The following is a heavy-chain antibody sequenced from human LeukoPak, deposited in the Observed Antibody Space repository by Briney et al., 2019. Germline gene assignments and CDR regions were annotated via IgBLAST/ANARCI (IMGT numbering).Heavy chain of an antibody. CDR2: IYYSGST. CDR1: GGSISSSSYN. D-gene: IGHD3-3*01. CDR3: PVHRTIWSGYYIGD. J-gene: IGHJ4*02. Sequence: SETLSLTCTVSGGSISSSSYNWGWIRQPPGKGLEWIGSIYYSGSTYYNPSLKSRVTISVDTSKNQFSLKLSSVTAADTAVYCCPVHRTIWSGYYIGDWGQGTLVTVSS. V-gene: IGHV4-39*01.